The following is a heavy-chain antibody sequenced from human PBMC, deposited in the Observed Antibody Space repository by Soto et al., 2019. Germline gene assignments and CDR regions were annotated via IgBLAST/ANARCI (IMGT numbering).Heavy chain of an antibody. CDR3: AKVMRIVVVTDAFDI. J-gene: IGHJ3*02. V-gene: IGHV3-23*01. D-gene: IGHD2-15*01. CDR1: GFTFSSYA. Sequence: GGSLILSCAASGFTFSSYAMSWVRQAPGKGLEWVSAISGSGGSTYYADSVKGRFTISRDNSKNTLYLQMNSLRAEDTAVYYCAKVMRIVVVTDAFDIWGQGTMVTVSS. CDR2: ISGSGGST.